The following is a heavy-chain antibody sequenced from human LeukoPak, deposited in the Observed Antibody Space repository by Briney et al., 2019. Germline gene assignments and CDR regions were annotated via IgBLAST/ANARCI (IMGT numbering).Heavy chain of an antibody. CDR2: IYTSGST. CDR3: ARVYCSSTSCYEDY. J-gene: IGHJ4*02. D-gene: IGHD2-2*01. Sequence: PSETLSLTCTVSGGSISSGSYYWSWIRQPAGKGLEWIGRIYTSGSTNYNPSLKSRVTISVDTSKNHFSLKLSSVTAADTAVYYCARVYCSSTSCYEDYWGQGTLVTVSS. CDR1: GGSISSGSYY. V-gene: IGHV4-61*02.